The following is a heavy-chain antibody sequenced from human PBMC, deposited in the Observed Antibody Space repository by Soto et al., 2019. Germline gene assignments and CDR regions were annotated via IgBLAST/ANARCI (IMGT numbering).Heavy chain of an antibody. V-gene: IGHV3-11*01. CDR3: ASHYDMWSGYLSPVDY. Sequence: GGSLRLSCAATGYTFSDYYMSWIRQAPGKGLEWISYIDTSGTKIYYADSVKGRFTITRDNAKNSLYLEMNSLRDEDTAVYYCASHYDMWSGYLSPVDYWGQGTLVTVSS. CDR2: IDTSGTKI. J-gene: IGHJ4*02. CDR1: GYTFSDYY. D-gene: IGHD3-3*01.